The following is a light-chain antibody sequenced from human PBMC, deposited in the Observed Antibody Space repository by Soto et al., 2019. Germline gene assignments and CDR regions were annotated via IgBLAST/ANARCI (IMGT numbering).Light chain of an antibody. Sequence: DNQLTRAPSFLSASAGDRVSITCRASQAISSYLAWYQQKPGGAPKLLIYAASTLQSGVPSRFSGSGSGTEFTLTITSLQPEDFATYYCQQLNSFPITFGQGTRLEIK. J-gene: IGKJ5*01. V-gene: IGKV1-9*01. CDR3: QQLNSFPIT. CDR1: QAISSY. CDR2: AAS.